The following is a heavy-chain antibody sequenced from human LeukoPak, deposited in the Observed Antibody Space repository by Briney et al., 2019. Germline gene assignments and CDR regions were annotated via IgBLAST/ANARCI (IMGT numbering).Heavy chain of an antibody. CDR3: ARDESGTRRGWFEY. Sequence: ASVKVSCKAFGYTFTSNYMHWVRQAPGQGPEWMGVISPSGGSTTYAQKFQGRVTLTRDMSTSTDYLELSSLRSEDTAVYYCARDESGTRRGWFEYWGQGTLVTVSS. J-gene: IGHJ5*01. CDR2: ISPSGGST. CDR1: GYTFTSNY. V-gene: IGHV1-46*01.